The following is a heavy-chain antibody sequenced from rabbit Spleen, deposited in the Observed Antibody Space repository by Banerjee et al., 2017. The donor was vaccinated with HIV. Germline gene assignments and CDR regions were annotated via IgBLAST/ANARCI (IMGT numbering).Heavy chain of an antibody. Sequence: QSLEESGGDLVKPGASLTLTCTASGFSFSSSYYMCWVRQAPGKGLEWIACIYAGSSGGTYYASWAKGRFTISKTSSTTVTLQMTSLTAADTATYFCARDGAGGSYFALWGPGTLVTVS. J-gene: IGHJ4*01. CDR3: ARDGAGGSYFAL. CDR2: IYAGSSGGT. D-gene: IGHD8-1*01. V-gene: IGHV1S40*01. CDR1: GFSFSSSYY.